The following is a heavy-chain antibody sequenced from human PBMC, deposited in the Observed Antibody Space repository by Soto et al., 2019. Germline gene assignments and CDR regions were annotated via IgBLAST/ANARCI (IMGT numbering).Heavy chain of an antibody. Sequence: PSETLSLTCAVYGGSFSGYYWSWIRQPPGKGLEWIGEINHSGSTNYNPSLKSRVTISVDTSKNQFSLKLSSVTAADTAVHYCARGRGSGWYRNAFDIWGQGTMVTVSS. CDR2: INHSGST. D-gene: IGHD6-19*01. CDR3: ARGRGSGWYRNAFDI. J-gene: IGHJ3*02. V-gene: IGHV4-34*01. CDR1: GGSFSGYY.